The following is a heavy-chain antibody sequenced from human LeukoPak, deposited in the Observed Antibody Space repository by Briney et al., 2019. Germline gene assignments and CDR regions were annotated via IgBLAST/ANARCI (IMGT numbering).Heavy chain of an antibody. V-gene: IGHV6-1*01. CDR3: ARHNYYGSGSYYNYYSSYYGMDV. CDR1: GDSVSSNSAA. CDR2: TYYRSKWYN. J-gene: IGHJ6*02. Sequence: SQTLSLTCAISGDSVSSNSAAWNWIRQSPSRGLEWLGRTYYRSKWYNDYAVSVKSRITINPDTSKNQFSLQLNSVTPEDTAVYYFARHNYYGSGSYYNYYSSYYGMDVWGQGTTVTVSS. D-gene: IGHD3-10*01.